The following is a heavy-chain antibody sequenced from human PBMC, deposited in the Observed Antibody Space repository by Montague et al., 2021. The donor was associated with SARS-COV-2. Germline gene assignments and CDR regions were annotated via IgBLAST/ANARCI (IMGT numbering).Heavy chain of an antibody. D-gene: IGHD3-10*01. Sequence: SETLSLTCAVSGGSISSSNWWSWVRQPPGKGLEWIGEIYHSGGTXYNPSLKSRVTISVDKSKNQFSLKLSSVTAADTAVYYCARGQITMVRGVPQRAFDIWGQGTMVTVSS. J-gene: IGHJ3*02. CDR3: ARGQITMVRGVPQRAFDI. CDR2: IYHSGGT. CDR1: GGSISSSNW. V-gene: IGHV4-4*02.